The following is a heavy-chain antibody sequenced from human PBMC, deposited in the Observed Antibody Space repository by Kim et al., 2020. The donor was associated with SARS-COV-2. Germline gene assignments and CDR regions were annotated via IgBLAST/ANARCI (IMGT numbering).Heavy chain of an antibody. J-gene: IGHJ4*02. CDR3: ARSRSLAGTTGARDY. CDR1: GFTFSSYS. CDR2: ISSSSSYI. V-gene: IGHV3-21*01. D-gene: IGHD1-7*01. Sequence: GGSLRLSCAASGFTFSSYSMNWVRQAPGKGLEWVSSISSSSSYIYYADSVKGRFTISRDNAKNSLYLQMNSLRAEDTAVYYCARSRSLAGTTGARDYWGQGTLVTVSS.